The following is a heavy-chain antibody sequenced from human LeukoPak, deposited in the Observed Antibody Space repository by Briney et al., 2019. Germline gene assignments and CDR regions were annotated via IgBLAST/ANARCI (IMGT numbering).Heavy chain of an antibody. Sequence: SETLSLTCTVSGGSISSSSYYWGWIRQPPGKGLEWIGSIYYSGSTYYNPSLKSRVTISVDTSKNQFSLKLSSVTAADTAVYYCASRRPYYYDSSGYYTGTQAFDFDYWGQGTLVTVSS. CDR1: GGSISSSSYY. D-gene: IGHD3-22*01. J-gene: IGHJ4*02. V-gene: IGHV4-39*07. CDR3: ASRRPYYYDSSGYYTGTQAFDFDY. CDR2: IYYSGST.